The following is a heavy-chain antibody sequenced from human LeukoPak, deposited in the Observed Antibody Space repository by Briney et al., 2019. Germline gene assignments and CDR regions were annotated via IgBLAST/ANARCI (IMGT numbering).Heavy chain of an antibody. V-gene: IGHV3-23*01. Sequence: GGSLRLSCAASGFTFSSYAMSWVRQAPGKGLEWVSAISGSGGSTYYADSVKGRFTISRDNSKNTLYLQMNSLRAEDTAVYYCARDGSVTTLFSGYFDYWGQGTLVTVSS. D-gene: IGHD4-17*01. CDR2: ISGSGGST. CDR3: ARDGSVTTLFSGYFDY. CDR1: GFTFSSYA. J-gene: IGHJ4*02.